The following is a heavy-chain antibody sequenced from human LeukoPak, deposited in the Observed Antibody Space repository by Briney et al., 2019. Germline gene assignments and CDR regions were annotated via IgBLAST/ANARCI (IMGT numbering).Heavy chain of an antibody. CDR2: INPSGGST. D-gene: IGHD5-18*01. CDR3: ASQTVDTAMVTFL. J-gene: IGHJ4*02. V-gene: IGHV1-46*01. Sequence: GASVKVXCKASGYTFTSYYMHWVRQAPGQGLEWMGIINPSGGSTSYAQKFQGRVTMTRDTSTSTVYMELSSLRSEDTAVYYCASQTVDTAMVTFLWGQGTLVTVSS. CDR1: GYTFTSYY.